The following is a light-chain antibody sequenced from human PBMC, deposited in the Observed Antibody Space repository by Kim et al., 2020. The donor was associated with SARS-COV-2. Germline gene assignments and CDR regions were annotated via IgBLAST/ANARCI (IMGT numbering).Light chain of an antibody. Sequence: TSVGYRITITCRARQGIRDFLAWFQQKPGKDPRLMIYGASSLHSGVPSRFSSSGSGTDFTLTSSSLQPEDFASYYYQQYYRYPRTFGQGTTLEI. J-gene: IGKJ2*01. V-gene: IGKV1-16*01. CDR3: QQYYRYPRT. CDR1: QGIRDF. CDR2: GAS.